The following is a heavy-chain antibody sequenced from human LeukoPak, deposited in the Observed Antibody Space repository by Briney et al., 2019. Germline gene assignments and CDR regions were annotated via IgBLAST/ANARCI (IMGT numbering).Heavy chain of an antibody. D-gene: IGHD2-8*01. Sequence: SETLSLTCAVSGGSISTSSDFWGWIRQPPGKGLEWIGNIYYSGSTYYNPSLKSRVTISVDMSKNQFSLKLRSVTAADTAVYYCARVACTNAVCPRGDWFDPWGQGTLVTVPS. CDR2: IYYSGST. CDR3: ARVACTNAVCPRGDWFDP. V-gene: IGHV4-39*07. J-gene: IGHJ5*02. CDR1: GGSISTSSDF.